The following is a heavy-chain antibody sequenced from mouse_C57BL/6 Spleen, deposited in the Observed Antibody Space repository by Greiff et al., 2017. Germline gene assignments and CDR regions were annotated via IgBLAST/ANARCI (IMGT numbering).Heavy chain of an antibody. CDR3: ARIGATDAMDY. J-gene: IGHJ4*01. CDR2: IDPSDSYT. V-gene: IGHV1-69*01. Sequence: VQLQQPGAELVMPGASVKLSCKASGYTFTSYWMHWVKQRPGQGLEWIGEIDPSDSYTNYNQKFKGKSTLTVDKSSRTAYMQLSSRTSEDSAVYYCARIGATDAMDYWGQGTSVTVSS. D-gene: IGHD1-1*01. CDR1: GYTFTSYW.